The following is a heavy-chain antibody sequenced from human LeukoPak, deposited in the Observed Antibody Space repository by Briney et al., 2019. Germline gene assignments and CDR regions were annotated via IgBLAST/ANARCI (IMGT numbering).Heavy chain of an antibody. V-gene: IGHV4-34*01. CDR3: ARERDYYDSSGYLY. J-gene: IGHJ4*02. Sequence: SETLSLTCAVYGGAFSGYYWSWIPQPPGKGLEWIGEINHSGSTNYNPSLKSRVTISVDTSKNQFSLKLSSVTAADTAVYYCARERDYYDSSGYLYWGQGTLVTVSS. CDR2: INHSGST. CDR1: GGAFSGYY. D-gene: IGHD3-22*01.